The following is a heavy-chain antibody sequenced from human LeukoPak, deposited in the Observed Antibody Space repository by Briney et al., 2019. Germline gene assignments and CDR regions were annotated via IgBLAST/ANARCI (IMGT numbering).Heavy chain of an antibody. J-gene: IGHJ4*02. CDR1: GFTFSSYG. CDR3: ARGYTGYDWGNLFDY. Sequence: GGSLRLSCAASGFTFSSYGMSWVRQAPGKGLEWVSAISGSGGSTYYADSVKGRFTISRDNAKNSLYLQMNSLRAEDTAFYYCARGYTGYDWGNLFDYWGQGTLVTVSS. D-gene: IGHD5-12*01. V-gene: IGHV3-23*01. CDR2: ISGSGGST.